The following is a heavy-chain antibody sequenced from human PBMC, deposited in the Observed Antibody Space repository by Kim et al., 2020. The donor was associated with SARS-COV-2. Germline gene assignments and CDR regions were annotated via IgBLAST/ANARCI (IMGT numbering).Heavy chain of an antibody. J-gene: IGHJ4*02. V-gene: IGHV4-34*01. CDR1: GGSFSGYY. D-gene: IGHD3-10*01. CDR3: ASTLYGSGSYN. Sequence: SETLSLTCAVYGGSFSGYYWSWIRQPPGKGLEWIGEINHSGSTNYNPSLKSRVTISVDTSKNQFSLKLSSVTAADTAVYYCASTLYGSGSYNWGQGTLVTVSS. CDR2: INHSGST.